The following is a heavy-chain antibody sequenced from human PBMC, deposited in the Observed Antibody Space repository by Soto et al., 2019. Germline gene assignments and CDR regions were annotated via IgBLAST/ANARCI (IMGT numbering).Heavy chain of an antibody. CDR3: ARDQISGWYDN. Sequence: EVQLLESGGGLVKPGGSLRLSCAASGFAFGRYALSWVRQAPGKGLEWVSAMGGSVDSKSYADSVKGRFTISRDDPKNTLFLEMNSLRPEDTAIYFCARDQISGWYDNWGQGTLVNVSS. CDR1: GFAFGRYA. CDR2: MGGSVDSK. D-gene: IGHD6-19*01. J-gene: IGHJ5*02. V-gene: IGHV3-23*01.